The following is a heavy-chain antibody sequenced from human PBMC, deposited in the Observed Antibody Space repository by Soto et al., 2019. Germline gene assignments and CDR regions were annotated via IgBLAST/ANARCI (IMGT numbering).Heavy chain of an antibody. CDR3: ATELGENPASPFDA. J-gene: IGHJ4*02. CDR1: GVTFSSET. Sequence: QVQLVQSGADVKKPGSSVKVSCQASGVTFSSETLGWVRQAPGQGLEWVGGIIPLFGTASYAQKFQGRVTIPAAESTSTVYMELSSLRSDDTAVYFCATELGENPASPFDAWGQGTLVTVSS. D-gene: IGHD3-10*01. V-gene: IGHV1-69*01. CDR2: IIPLFGTA.